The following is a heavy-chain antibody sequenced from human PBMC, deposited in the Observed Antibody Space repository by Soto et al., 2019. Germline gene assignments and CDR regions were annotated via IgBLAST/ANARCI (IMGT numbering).Heavy chain of an antibody. CDR2: ISHDGSNK. CDR3: ARPVVVAANDYYGMDV. J-gene: IGHJ6*02. V-gene: IGHV3-30-3*01. CDR1: GFTFSSYA. D-gene: IGHD2-15*01. Sequence: HPGGSLRLSCAASGFTFSSYAMHWVRQAPGKGLEWVAVISHDGSNKYYADSVKGRFTISRDNSKNTLYLQMNSLRAEDTAVYYCARPVVVAANDYYGMDVWGQGTTVTVSS.